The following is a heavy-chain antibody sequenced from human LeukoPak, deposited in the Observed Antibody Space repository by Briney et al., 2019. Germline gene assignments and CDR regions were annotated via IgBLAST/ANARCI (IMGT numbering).Heavy chain of an antibody. D-gene: IGHD3-22*01. V-gene: IGHV4-39*01. CDR3: ARRNYDSSGYASFDY. J-gene: IGHJ4*02. CDR2: IYYSGST. CDR1: GGSISSSSYY. Sequence: SETLSLTCTVSGGSISSSSYYWGWIRQPPGKGLEWIGSIYYSGSTYYNPSLKGRVTISVDTSKSQFSLKLSSVTAADTAVYYCARRNYDSSGYASFDYWGQGTLVTVSS.